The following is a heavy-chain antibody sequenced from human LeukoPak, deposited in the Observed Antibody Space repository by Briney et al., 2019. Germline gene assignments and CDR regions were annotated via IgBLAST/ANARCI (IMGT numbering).Heavy chain of an antibody. V-gene: IGHV1-69*13. Sequence: SVKVTCKASGGTFSSYAISWVQQAPGQGLEWMGGIIPIFGTANYAQKFQGRVTITADESSSTAYMELSSLRSEDTAVYYCARGDVSDAFDIWGQGTMVTVSS. D-gene: IGHD3-16*01. CDR3: ARGDVSDAFDI. CDR1: GGTFSSYA. CDR2: IIPIFGTA. J-gene: IGHJ3*02.